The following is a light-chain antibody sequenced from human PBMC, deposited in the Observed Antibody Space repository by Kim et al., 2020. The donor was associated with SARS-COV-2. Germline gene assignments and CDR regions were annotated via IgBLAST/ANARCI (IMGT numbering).Light chain of an antibody. CDR3: ATWDVSLNGWV. Sequence: GQRVTISCSGSSSNAGLHFVNWYQQLPGTAPKVFIYNDYQRPSGVPDRFSGSRSGTSASLAISGLQSEDEADYYCATWDVSLNGWVFGGGTQLTVL. CDR2: NDY. V-gene: IGLV1-44*01. J-gene: IGLJ3*02. CDR1: SSNAGLHF.